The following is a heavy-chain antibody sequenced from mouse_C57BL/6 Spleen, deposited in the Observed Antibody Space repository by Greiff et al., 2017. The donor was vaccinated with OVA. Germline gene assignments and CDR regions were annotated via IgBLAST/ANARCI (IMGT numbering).Heavy chain of an antibody. Sequence: QVQLQQSGAELVKPGASVKLSCKASGYTFTSYWMHWVKQRPGRGLEWIGRIDPNSGGTKYNEKFKGKATLTVDKPSSTAYMQLSSLTSEDSAVYYFSTPLTTVVATGYFDDWGKGTTLTVSS. CDR3: STPLTTVVATGYFDD. CDR1: GYTFTSYW. V-gene: IGHV1-72*01. D-gene: IGHD1-1*01. CDR2: IDPNSGGT. J-gene: IGHJ1*03.